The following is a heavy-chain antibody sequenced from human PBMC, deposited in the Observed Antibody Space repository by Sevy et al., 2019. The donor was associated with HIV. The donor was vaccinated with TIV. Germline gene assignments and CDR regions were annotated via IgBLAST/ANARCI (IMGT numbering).Heavy chain of an antibody. CDR3: ARDRLKYYYDSSGSGEGFQH. D-gene: IGHD3-22*01. CDR1: GFTFSDYY. CDR2: ISSSGSTI. V-gene: IGHV3-11*01. J-gene: IGHJ1*01. Sequence: GESLKISCAASGFTFSDYYMSWIRQAPGKGLEWVSYISSSGSTIYYADSVKGRFTISRDNAKNSLYLQMNSLRAEDTAVYYCARDRLKYYYDSSGSGEGFQHWGQGTLVTVSS.